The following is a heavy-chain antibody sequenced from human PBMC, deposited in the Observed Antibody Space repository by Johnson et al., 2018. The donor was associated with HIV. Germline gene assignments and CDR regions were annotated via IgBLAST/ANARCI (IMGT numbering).Heavy chain of an antibody. CDR2: LHWNGGSA. D-gene: IGHD6-19*01. Sequence: VQLVESGGGVVRPGGSLRLSCAASGFTFDDYGMRWVRHVPGKGPEWVSGLHWNGGSAGDADSVKGRFCISGDNSKISLYLQMNSLRAEDTALYYCARVLTWVYSSGFFGAFEIWGQGTVVTVSS. CDR3: ARVLTWVYSSGFFGAFEI. V-gene: IGHV3-20*04. J-gene: IGHJ3*02. CDR1: GFTFDDYG.